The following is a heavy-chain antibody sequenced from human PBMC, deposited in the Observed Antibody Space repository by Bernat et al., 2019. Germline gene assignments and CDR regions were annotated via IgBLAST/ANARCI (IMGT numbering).Heavy chain of an antibody. J-gene: IGHJ6*03. CDR1: GFTFSSYG. D-gene: IGHD4-17*01. CDR3: ARDNGDYEPFYYYNYDMDV. V-gene: IGHV3-33*01. CDR2: IWYDGSNK. Sequence: QVQLVESGGGVVQSGRSLRLSCAASGFTFSSYGMHWVRQAPGKGLEWVAVIWYDGSNKYYADSVKGRFTISRDNSKNTLYLQMNSLRAEDTAVYYCARDNGDYEPFYYYNYDMDVWGKGTTVTVSS.